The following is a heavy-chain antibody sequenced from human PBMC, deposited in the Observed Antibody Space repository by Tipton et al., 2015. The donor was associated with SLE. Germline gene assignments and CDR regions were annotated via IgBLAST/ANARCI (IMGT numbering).Heavy chain of an antibody. V-gene: IGHV4-34*01. J-gene: IGHJ3*02. CDR3: ARVAGDHDAFDI. D-gene: IGHD4-17*01. CDR2: INHSGST. Sequence: LRLSCAVYGGSFSSYHWSWIRQPPGKGLEWIGEINHSGSTNYNPSLKRRVTISVDTSKNQFSLKLSSVTAADTAVYYCARVAGDHDAFDIWGQGTMVTVSS. CDR1: GGSFSSYH.